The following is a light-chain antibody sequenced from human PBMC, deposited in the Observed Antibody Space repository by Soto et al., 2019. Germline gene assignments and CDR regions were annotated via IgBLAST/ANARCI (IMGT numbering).Light chain of an antibody. CDR1: QTVNSH. Sequence: EIVMTQSPATLSVSPGERVTLSCRASQTVNSHLAWYQQKPGQAPRLLIYGASTRATGIPARFSGSGSGTEFTLTISRLEPEDFAVYYCQQYGSSPLTFGGGTKVDIK. J-gene: IGKJ4*01. V-gene: IGKV3D-15*02. CDR2: GAS. CDR3: QQYGSSPLT.